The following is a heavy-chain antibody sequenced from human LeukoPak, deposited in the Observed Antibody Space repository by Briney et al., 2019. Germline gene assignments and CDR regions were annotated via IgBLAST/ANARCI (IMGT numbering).Heavy chain of an antibody. CDR3: AKGSYYDSSGSFYFDC. CDR1: GFTFSSYA. D-gene: IGHD3-22*01. CDR2: ISGSGENK. J-gene: IGHJ4*02. V-gene: IGHV3-23*01. Sequence: QPGRSLRLSCAASGFTFSSYAMSWVRQAPGEGLEWVSGISGSGENKYYADSVKGRFTISRDNSKNTLYVQVNSLGTEDTAAYYCAKGSYYDSSGSFYFDCWGQGTLVTVSS.